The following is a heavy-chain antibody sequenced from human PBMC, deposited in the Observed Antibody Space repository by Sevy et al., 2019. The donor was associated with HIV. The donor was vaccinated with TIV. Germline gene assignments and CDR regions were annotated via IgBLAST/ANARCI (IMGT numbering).Heavy chain of an antibody. CDR1: GYSFTSYW. CDR2: IYPGDSDT. D-gene: IGHD3-9*01. Sequence: GESLKISCKGSGYSFTSYWIGWVRQMPGKGLEWMGIIYPGDSDTRYSPPFQGQVTISADKSISTAYLQWSSLKASDTAMYYCARKYYDILTGYYRFDPWGQGTLVTVSS. V-gene: IGHV5-51*01. J-gene: IGHJ5*02. CDR3: ARKYYDILTGYYRFDP.